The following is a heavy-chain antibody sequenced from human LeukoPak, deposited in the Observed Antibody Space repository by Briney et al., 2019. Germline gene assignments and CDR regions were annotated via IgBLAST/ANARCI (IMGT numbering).Heavy chain of an antibody. CDR1: GFIFSDYY. CDR3: ARGPNHYDYYDLDV. J-gene: IGHJ6*02. V-gene: IGHV3-11*01. Sequence: GGSLRLSCAASGFIFSDYYMSWIRQAPGKGLEWVSYISRSDTTVYYADSVKGRFTVPGDDAKSSLYLQMNSLRAEDSAVYYCARGPNHYDYYDLDVWGQGTTVIVSS. CDR2: ISRSDTTV.